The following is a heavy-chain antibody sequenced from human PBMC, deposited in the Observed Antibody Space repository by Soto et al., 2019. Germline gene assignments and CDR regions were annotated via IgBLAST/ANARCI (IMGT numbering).Heavy chain of an antibody. CDR1: GFTFSSYA. J-gene: IGHJ4*02. V-gene: IGHV3-23*01. CDR2: ISGSGGST. CDR3: AKDSGPLGSGDYFDY. D-gene: IGHD3-10*01. Sequence: GGSLRLSCAASGFTFSSYAMSWVRQAPGKGLEWVSAISGSGGSTYYADSVKGRFTISRDNSKNTLYLQMNSLRAEDTAVYYCAKDSGPLGSGDYFDYWGQGXLVTVYS.